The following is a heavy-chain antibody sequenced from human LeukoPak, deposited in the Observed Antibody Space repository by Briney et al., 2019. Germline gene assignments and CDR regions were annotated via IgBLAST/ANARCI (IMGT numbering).Heavy chain of an antibody. CDR1: GGSISSYY. CDR3: ARWRPIAAAGMSGMDV. J-gene: IGHJ6*02. Sequence: SETLSLTCTVSGGSISSYYWSWIRQPPGKGLVWIGYIYYGGSTNYNPSLNSRVTISVDTSKNQFSLKLSSVTAADTAVDYCARWRPIAAAGMSGMDVWGQGTTVTVSS. D-gene: IGHD6-13*01. V-gene: IGHV4-59*08. CDR2: IYYGGST.